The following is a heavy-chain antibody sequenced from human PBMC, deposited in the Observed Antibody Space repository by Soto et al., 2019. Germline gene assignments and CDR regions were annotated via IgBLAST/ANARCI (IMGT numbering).Heavy chain of an antibody. J-gene: IGHJ3*02. CDR3: TTAYDYSNIDAFDI. Sequence: GRSLRLSCAASGFTFSKAWMSWVRQAPGKGLEWVGRIKSKTDGETTDYAAPVKGRFTISRDDSKNTLYLQMNSLKTEDTAVYYCTTAYDYSNIDAFDIWGQGTMVTVSS. CDR1: GFTFSKAW. CDR2: IKSKTDGETT. D-gene: IGHD4-4*01. V-gene: IGHV3-15*01.